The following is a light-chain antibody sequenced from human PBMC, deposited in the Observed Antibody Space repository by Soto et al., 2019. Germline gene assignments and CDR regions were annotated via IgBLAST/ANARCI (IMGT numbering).Light chain of an antibody. CDR2: AAS. J-gene: IGKJ4*01. CDR3: QQSYATPIT. Sequence: DIQMTQSPHSLSASVGDRVTLSCRANQTISKYLNLYQQKSGKAPNLLIYAASNLQSGVPSRFSGSESGSDFPLTNSSLRPEDFAPYYCQQSYATPITFGGGTRVEI. V-gene: IGKV1-39*01. CDR1: QTISKY.